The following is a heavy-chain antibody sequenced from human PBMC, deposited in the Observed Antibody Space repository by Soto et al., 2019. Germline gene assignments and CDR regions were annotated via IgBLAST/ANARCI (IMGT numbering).Heavy chain of an antibody. D-gene: IGHD3-16*02. Sequence: GSLRLSCAASGFTFSSYWMSWVRQAPGKGLEWVANIKQDGSEKYYVDSVKGRFTISRDNAKNSLYLQMNSLRAEDTAVYYCARETSGHDFFWGSYRYTVFGYWGKGTLVTVSS. J-gene: IGHJ4*02. V-gene: IGHV3-7*01. CDR2: IKQDGSEK. CDR1: GFTFSSYW. CDR3: ARETSGHDFFWGSYRYTVFGY.